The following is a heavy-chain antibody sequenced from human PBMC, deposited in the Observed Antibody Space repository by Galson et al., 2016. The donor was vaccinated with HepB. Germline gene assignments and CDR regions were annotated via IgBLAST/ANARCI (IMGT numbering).Heavy chain of an antibody. J-gene: IGHJ6*02. Sequence: SLRLSCAASRLTFRSYAMHWVRQAPGKGLEWVALILHDGSDKLYADSVKGRFTISRDNSKNTLYLQMNSLRTEDTAVYYCATYSGNYRFEYYYPMDVWGQGTTVTVSS. V-gene: IGHV3-30*04. CDR3: ATYSGNYRFEYYYPMDV. CDR1: RLTFRSYA. D-gene: IGHD1-26*01. CDR2: ILHDGSDK.